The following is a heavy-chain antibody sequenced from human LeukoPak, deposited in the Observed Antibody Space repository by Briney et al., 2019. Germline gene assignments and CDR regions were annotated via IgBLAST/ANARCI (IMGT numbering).Heavy chain of an antibody. V-gene: IGHV3-48*01. CDR2: TSGDSKVI. D-gene: IGHD3-3*01. Sequence: GGSLRLSCVASGFTFKSHNMNWVRQAPGKGLEWVSFTSGDSKVIYYADSVKGRFTISRDNAKNSLYLQMNSLRADDTAAYYCGRDGGVAYGLDVWGQGTTVTVSS. J-gene: IGHJ6*02. CDR1: GFTFKSHN. CDR3: GRDGGVAYGLDV.